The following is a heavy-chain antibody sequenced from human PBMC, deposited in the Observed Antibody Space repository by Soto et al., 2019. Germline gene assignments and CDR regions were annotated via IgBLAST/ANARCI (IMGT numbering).Heavy chain of an antibody. CDR3: LKDGSSGWPYFYDMDF. CDR1: GFTFSSYG. V-gene: IGHV3-30*18. J-gene: IGHJ6*02. CDR2: ISYDGRNK. Sequence: QVQLVESGGGVVQPGRSLRLSCAASGFTFSSYGMHWVRQAPGKGLEWVAVISYDGRNKYYADAVKCRFTISRDNSKNTLYLQMSSLRADNTDVYYCLKDGSSGWPYFYDMDFWVQGTTVTVSS. D-gene: IGHD6-19*01.